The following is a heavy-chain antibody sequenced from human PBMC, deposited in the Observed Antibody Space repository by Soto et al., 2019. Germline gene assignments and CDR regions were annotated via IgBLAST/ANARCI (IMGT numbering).Heavy chain of an antibody. CDR2: IYHSGST. D-gene: IGHD6-19*01. V-gene: IGHV4-4*02. Sequence: QVQLQESGPGLVKPSGTLSLTCAVSSGSISSSNWWSWVRHPPGKGLEWIGEIYHSGSTNYNPSLKSRVTISGVKSKNQFSLKLSSVTAADTAVYDWARRSYSSGWLDAFDIWVQGTMVTVSS. CDR1: SGSISSSNW. CDR3: ARRSYSSGWLDAFDI. J-gene: IGHJ3*02.